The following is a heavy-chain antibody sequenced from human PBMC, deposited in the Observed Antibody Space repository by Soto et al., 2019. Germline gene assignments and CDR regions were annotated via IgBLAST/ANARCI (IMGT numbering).Heavy chain of an antibody. V-gene: IGHV3-49*03. CDR3: TRDRRDYDFWSAYSQGWVLPPHFDY. Sequence: GGSLRLSCTASGFTFGDYAMSWFRQAPGKGLEWVGFIRSKAYGGTTEYAASVKGRFTISRDDSKSIAYLQMNSLKTEDTAVYYCTRDRRDYDFWSAYSQGWVLPPHFDYWGQGTLVTVSS. J-gene: IGHJ4*02. CDR2: IRSKAYGGTT. D-gene: IGHD3-3*01. CDR1: GFTFGDYA.